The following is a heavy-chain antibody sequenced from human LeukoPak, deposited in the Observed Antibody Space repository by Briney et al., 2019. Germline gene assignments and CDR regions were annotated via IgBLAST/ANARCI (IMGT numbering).Heavy chain of an antibody. J-gene: IGHJ4*02. CDR1: GFTVSSNY. CDR3: ARGSYDIFSGYGSLDY. V-gene: IGHV3-53*01. CDR2: IYSGGST. D-gene: IGHD3-9*01. Sequence: SGGSLRLSCAPSGFTVSSNYMSWVRQAPGKGLEWVSVIYSGGSTYYADSVKGRFTISRDNSKNTLYLQMNSQRAEDRAVYYGARGSYDIFSGYGSLDYWGQGTLVTVSS.